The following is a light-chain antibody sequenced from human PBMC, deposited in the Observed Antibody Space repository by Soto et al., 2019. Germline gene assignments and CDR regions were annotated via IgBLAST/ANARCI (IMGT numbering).Light chain of an antibody. J-gene: IGKJ5*01. CDR1: QTISSW. CDR2: AAS. CDR3: QQYDNLPLI. V-gene: IGKV1-33*01. Sequence: DIQMTQSPSTLSGSVGDRVTITCRASQTISSWLAWYQQKPGKAPKLLIYAASNLETGVPSRFSGSGSGTDFTLTISSLQPEDFATYYCQQYDNLPLIFGQGTRLEIK.